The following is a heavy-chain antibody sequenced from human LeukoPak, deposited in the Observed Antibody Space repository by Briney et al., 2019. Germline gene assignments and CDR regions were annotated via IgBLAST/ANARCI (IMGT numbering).Heavy chain of an antibody. CDR2: IYYNDDK. J-gene: IGHJ4*02. CDR1: DFSLSTPGMG. V-gene: IGHV2-5*01. Sequence: SGPTLVNPTQTLTLTCTFSDFSLSTPGMGVGWIRQPPGKALEWLAFIYYNDDKRYSPSLRSRLTITRDTSKNQVVLAMTNMDPVDTATYYCAHLVVTIDWRSYFDYWGRGALVTVSS. CDR3: AHLVVTIDWRSYFDY. D-gene: IGHD3-9*01.